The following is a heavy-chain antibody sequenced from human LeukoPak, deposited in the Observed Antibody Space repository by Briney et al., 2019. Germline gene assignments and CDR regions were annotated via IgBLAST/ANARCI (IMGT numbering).Heavy chain of an antibody. D-gene: IGHD3-3*01. CDR3: TSRYYDFWSGLTVDY. CDR1: GFTFSNAW. Sequence: NPGGSLRLSCAASGFTFSNAWMSWVRQAPGKGLEWVGRIKSKTDGGTTDYAAPVKGRFTISRDDSKNTLYLQMNSLKTEDTAVYYCTSRYYDFWSGLTVDYWGQGTLVTVSS. CDR2: IKSKTDGGTT. J-gene: IGHJ4*02. V-gene: IGHV3-15*01.